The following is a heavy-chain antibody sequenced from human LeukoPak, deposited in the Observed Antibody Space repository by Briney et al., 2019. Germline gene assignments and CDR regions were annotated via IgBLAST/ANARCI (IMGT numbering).Heavy chain of an antibody. CDR1: GGSISSYY. V-gene: IGHV4-59*01. J-gene: IGHJ6*02. D-gene: IGHD2-2*01. CDR2: IYYSGST. Sequence: SETLSLICTVSGGSISSYYWSWIRQPPGKGLEWIGYIYYSGSTNYNPSLKSRVTISVDTSKNQFSLKLSSVTAADTAVYYCARGGNIVVVHGMDVWGQGTTVTVSS. CDR3: ARGGNIVVVHGMDV.